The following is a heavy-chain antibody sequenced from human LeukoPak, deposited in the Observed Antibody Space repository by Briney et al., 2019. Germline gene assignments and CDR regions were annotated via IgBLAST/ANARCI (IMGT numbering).Heavy chain of an antibody. D-gene: IGHD4-17*01. CDR3: ARGPTVTTDY. V-gene: IGHV4-59*01. CDR2: IYNSVTT. J-gene: IGHJ4*02. CDR1: GGSISGYY. Sequence: PSETLSLTCTVSGGSISGYYWSWIRQPPGKGLEWIGYIYNSVTTNYNPSLKSRVTMSVDTSKNQFSLKLSSVTAADTAVYYCARGPTVTTDYWGQGTLVTVSS.